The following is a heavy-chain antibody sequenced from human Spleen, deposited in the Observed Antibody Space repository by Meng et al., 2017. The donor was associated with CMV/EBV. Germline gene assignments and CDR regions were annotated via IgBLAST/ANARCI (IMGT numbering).Heavy chain of an antibody. CDR1: VYTLPGYD. Sequence: QVRLCLCRSCVNTPVVYVNFTCKASVYTLPGYDMHWVRQAPEQGLEWMGWINPNSVGTNYAQKFQGWVTITRDTSISTAYMELSRLRSDDTAVYYCARDWEGSWAVFDYWGQGTLVTVSS. D-gene: IGHD6-13*01. J-gene: IGHJ4*02. V-gene: IGHV1-2*04. CDR2: INPNSVGT. CDR3: ARDWEGSWAVFDY.